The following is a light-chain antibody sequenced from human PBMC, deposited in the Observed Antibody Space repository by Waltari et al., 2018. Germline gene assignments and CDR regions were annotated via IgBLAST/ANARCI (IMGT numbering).Light chain of an antibody. CDR2: LGS. J-gene: IGKJ2*01. CDR3: MQALMTPNT. CDR1: QSLLHANGKSY. Sequence: QSLLHANGKSYVVWYVLKPGQSPRLLISLGSNRASGVPDRFIGIGSDTDFTLRISRVEAEDFGVYYCMQALMTPNTFGQGTKLEI. V-gene: IGKV2-28*01.